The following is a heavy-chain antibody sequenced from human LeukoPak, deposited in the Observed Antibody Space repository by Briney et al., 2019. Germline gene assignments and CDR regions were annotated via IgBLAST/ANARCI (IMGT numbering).Heavy chain of an antibody. Sequence: SETLSLTCTVSGGSISTYYWSWIRQSPGKGLEWIAYIDYRGSTTYNPSLRGRVTISVDTSRNQFSLKLSSVTAADTAVYYCARAYSGRYSYYFDYWGQGTLVTVSS. CDR2: IDYRGST. D-gene: IGHD1-26*01. J-gene: IGHJ4*02. V-gene: IGHV4-59*01. CDR3: ARAYSGRYSYYFDY. CDR1: GGSISTYY.